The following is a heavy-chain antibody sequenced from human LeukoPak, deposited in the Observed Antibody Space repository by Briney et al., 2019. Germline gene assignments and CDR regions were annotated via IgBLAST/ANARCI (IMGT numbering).Heavy chain of an antibody. Sequence: GGSLRLSCAASGFTFSSYSMNWVRQAPGKGLEWVSSISSSSSYIYYADSVKGRFTISRDNAKNTLYLQMNSLRAEDTAVYYCAKAHIVVVTDFDYWGQGTLVTVSS. V-gene: IGHV3-21*04. CDR1: GFTFSSYS. CDR3: AKAHIVVVTDFDY. CDR2: ISSSSSYI. D-gene: IGHD2-21*02. J-gene: IGHJ4*02.